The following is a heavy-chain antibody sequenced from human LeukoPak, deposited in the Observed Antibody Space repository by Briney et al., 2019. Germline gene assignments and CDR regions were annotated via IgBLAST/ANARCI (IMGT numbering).Heavy chain of an antibody. D-gene: IGHD6-19*01. Sequence: SETLSLTCCVSGASIRSYYWAWIRQPAGKGLEWIGRIYSSGSSNYNSSLKSRVTMSVDTSKNQFSLELTSVTAADTAVYYCARINSSGWYLFDYWGQGTLVTVSS. CDR3: ARINSSGWYLFDY. J-gene: IGHJ4*02. CDR2: IYSSGSS. CDR1: GASIRSYY. V-gene: IGHV4-4*07.